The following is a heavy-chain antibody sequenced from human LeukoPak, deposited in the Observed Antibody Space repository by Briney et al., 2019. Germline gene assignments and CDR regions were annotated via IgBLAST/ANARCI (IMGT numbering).Heavy chain of an antibody. CDR1: GFSFSSYS. J-gene: IGHJ4*02. CDR2: ISSRSSYI. V-gene: IGHV3-21*06. D-gene: IGHD3-10*01. CDR3: ARDWSGDYYGSGTSRWFDY. Sequence: PGGSLRLSCAASGFSFSSYSMNWVRQAPGKGLEWVASISSRSSYIFYADSVRGRLTISRDNAKNSLYLQMNSLRAEDTAVYYCARDWSGDYYGSGTSRWFDYWGQGTLATVSS.